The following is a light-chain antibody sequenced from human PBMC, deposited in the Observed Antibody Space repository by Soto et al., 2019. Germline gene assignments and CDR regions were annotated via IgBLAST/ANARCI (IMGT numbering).Light chain of an antibody. CDR1: QSVGSS. Sequence: EILMTQSPATLSVSPGEGATLSCRASQSVGSSLAWFQQKPGQAPRLLIYGASSRATGIPARFSGSGSGTEFTLTISSLQSEDFAVYYCQQYCNWWTFGQGTKVEIK. V-gene: IGKV3-15*01. CDR3: QQYCNWWT. CDR2: GAS. J-gene: IGKJ1*01.